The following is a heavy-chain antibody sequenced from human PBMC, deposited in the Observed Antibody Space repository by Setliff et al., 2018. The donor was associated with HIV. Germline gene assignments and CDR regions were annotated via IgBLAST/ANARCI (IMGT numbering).Heavy chain of an antibody. J-gene: IGHJ4*02. CDR1: GFSLTTSGMC. Sequence: SGPTLVNPTQTLTLTCNFSGFSLTTSGMCVSWIRQPPGKALEWLARVDWNNDKFYSTSLKTRLTISKATSRNQVVLTMTDVDPMDTATYYCARVAYDSGWKYFDYWGQGTLVTVS. CDR2: VDWNNDK. CDR3: ARVAYDSGWKYFDY. D-gene: IGHD6-19*01. V-gene: IGHV2-70*17.